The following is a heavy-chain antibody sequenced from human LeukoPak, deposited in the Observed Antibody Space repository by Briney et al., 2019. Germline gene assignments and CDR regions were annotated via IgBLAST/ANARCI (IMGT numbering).Heavy chain of an antibody. Sequence: ASVKVSCEASGYTFTAYFIHWVRKAPGQGLEWMGWVNPDSGDTNYAQTFQGRVTVTRDTSISTAYMELGRLRSDDTAVYYCAREHPAGNHPRDPYPFDHWGQGTLVTVSS. V-gene: IGHV1-2*02. CDR2: VNPDSGDT. CDR3: AREHPAGNHPRDPYPFDH. CDR1: GYTFTAYF. J-gene: IGHJ4*02.